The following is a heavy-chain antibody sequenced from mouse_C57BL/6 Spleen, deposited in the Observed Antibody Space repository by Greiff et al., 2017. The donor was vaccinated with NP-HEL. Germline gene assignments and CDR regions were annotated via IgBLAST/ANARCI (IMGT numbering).Heavy chain of an antibody. J-gene: IGHJ1*03. CDR1: GYAFSSYW. CDR3: ARGIYYGYWYFDV. Sequence: QVQLQQSGAELVKPGASVKISCKASGYAFSSYWMNWVKQRPGKGLEWIGQIYPGDGDTNYNGQFKGTATLTADKSSSTAYMQLSRLTSEDSAVYFCARGIYYGYWYFDVWGTGTTVTVSS. CDR2: IYPGDGDT. D-gene: IGHD2-1*01. V-gene: IGHV1-80*01.